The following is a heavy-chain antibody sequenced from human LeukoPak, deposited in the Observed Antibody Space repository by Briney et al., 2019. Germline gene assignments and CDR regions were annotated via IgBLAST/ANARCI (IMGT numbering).Heavy chain of an antibody. CDR1: GFTFSSYW. CDR2: ISSDGSST. J-gene: IGHJ3*02. Sequence: HSGGSLRLSCAASGFTFSSYWMHWVRQAPGKGLVWVSRISSDGSSTSYADSVKGRFTISRDNAKNSLYLQMNSLRAEDTAVYYCARGHVTVSAHDDAFDIWGQGTMVTVSS. V-gene: IGHV3-74*01. CDR3: ARGHVTVSAHDDAFDI. D-gene: IGHD5/OR15-5a*01.